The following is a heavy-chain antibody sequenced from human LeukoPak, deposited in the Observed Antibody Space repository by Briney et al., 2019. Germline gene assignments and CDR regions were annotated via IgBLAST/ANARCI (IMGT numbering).Heavy chain of an antibody. CDR1: GFSLSSHW. CDR3: ARESAGGPDY. CDR2: IKQDGSEQ. Sequence: GGSLRLSCAASGFSLSSHWMSWVRQAPGKGLEWVANIKQDGSEQYYVDSVRGRFTISRDNAKNSLYLQMNSLRAEDTAIYYCARESAGGPDYWGQGTLVTVSS. J-gene: IGHJ4*02. D-gene: IGHD6-19*01. V-gene: IGHV3-7*05.